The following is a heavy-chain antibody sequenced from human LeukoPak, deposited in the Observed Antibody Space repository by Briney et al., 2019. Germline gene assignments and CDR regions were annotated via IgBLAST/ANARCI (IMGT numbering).Heavy chain of an antibody. Sequence: PSETLSLTCTVSGGSISSHYWSWIRQPPGKGLEWIGYIYYSESTKYNPSLKSRVTISVDTSKNQFSLKLSSVTAADTAAYYCARLYDSSGYTNWLDPWGQGTLVTVSS. CDR1: GGSISSHY. CDR3: ARLYDSSGYTNWLDP. V-gene: IGHV4-59*11. J-gene: IGHJ5*02. CDR2: IYYSEST. D-gene: IGHD3-22*01.